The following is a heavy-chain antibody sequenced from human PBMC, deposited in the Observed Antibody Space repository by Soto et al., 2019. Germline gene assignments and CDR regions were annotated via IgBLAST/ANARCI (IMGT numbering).Heavy chain of an antibody. Sequence: QVQLVESGGGVVQPGRSLRLSCAASGFTFSSYAMHWVRQAPGKGLEWVAVISYDGSNKYYADSVKGRFTISRDNSKNTLYLQINSLRAEDTAVYYCARVLSPGFVTGYLTTPVGMDVWGQGTTVTVSS. D-gene: IGHD3-9*01. CDR3: ARVLSPGFVTGYLTTPVGMDV. J-gene: IGHJ6*02. CDR1: GFTFSSYA. CDR2: ISYDGSNK. V-gene: IGHV3-30-3*01.